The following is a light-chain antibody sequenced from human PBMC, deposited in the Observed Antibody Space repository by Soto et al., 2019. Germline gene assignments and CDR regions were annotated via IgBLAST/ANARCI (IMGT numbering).Light chain of an antibody. Sequence: QSVLAQPASVSGSPGQSITISCTGSSSYVGGHNYVSWYQQHPGKAPKLMIYEVTKRPSGVSNRFSGSKSGNTASLTISGLQAEDEADYYCSSYAFTSTLYVFGTGTKVTVL. CDR3: SSYAFTSTLYV. CDR2: EVT. V-gene: IGLV2-14*01. CDR1: SSYVGGHNY. J-gene: IGLJ1*01.